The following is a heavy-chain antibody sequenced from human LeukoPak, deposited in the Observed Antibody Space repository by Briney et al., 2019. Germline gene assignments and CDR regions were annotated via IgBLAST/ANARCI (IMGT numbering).Heavy chain of an antibody. CDR2: IKQDGSEN. D-gene: IGHD2-15*01. CDR3: VSCSDKNCETSPDS. CDR1: GFTFSSYW. Sequence: GSLRLSCAASGFTFSSYWMSWVRQAPGKGLEWVANIKQDGSENYYVDSVKGRFTISRDNAKNSLSLQMNSLRAEDTAVYYCVSCSDKNCETSPDSWGQGTLVTVSS. V-gene: IGHV3-7*01. J-gene: IGHJ4*02.